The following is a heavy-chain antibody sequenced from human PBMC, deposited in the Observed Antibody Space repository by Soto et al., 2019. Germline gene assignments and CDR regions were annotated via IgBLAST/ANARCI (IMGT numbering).Heavy chain of an antibody. D-gene: IGHD2-21*01. Sequence: SXTLSLTCNVSGTSVTRNYRTWVRQPPGKGLEWIGYIFYNGNSNTNPALKSRVPMSVDTSKNQFSLEVKSVTAADTAVYYCARNRGGNSGLFDYWGLGILVTVSS. CDR3: ARNRGGNSGLFDY. CDR2: IFYNGNS. V-gene: IGHV4-59*02. J-gene: IGHJ4*02. CDR1: GTSVTRNY.